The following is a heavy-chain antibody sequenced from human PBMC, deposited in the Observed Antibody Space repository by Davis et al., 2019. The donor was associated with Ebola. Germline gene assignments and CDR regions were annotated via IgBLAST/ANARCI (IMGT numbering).Heavy chain of an antibody. CDR1: GFTLSGAA. D-gene: IGHD3-3*01. CDR3: AASISIFGAVTMQLGY. Sequence: SVKVSCKPSGFTLSGAAVQWVRQARGQPLEWMGWIVAGSGDTNYAQQFQERITFTRDMSTSTVYMELSSLGSDDSAVYYCAASISIFGAVTMQLGYWGQGTLVTVSS. J-gene: IGHJ4*02. V-gene: IGHV1-58*01. CDR2: IVAGSGDT.